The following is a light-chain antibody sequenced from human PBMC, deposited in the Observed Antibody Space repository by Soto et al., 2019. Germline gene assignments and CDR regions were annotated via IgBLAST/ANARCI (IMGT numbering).Light chain of an antibody. V-gene: IGKV3-20*01. CDR1: QTISNTF. Sequence: IGLTQSPGTLSLSPGERATLSCRASQTISNTFLAWYQQRPGQTPMILIYGASGRAAGIPDGFSGSGSGTDFTLSISRLEPEDFAVYYCQQYGVSPTFGGGTKVEIK. CDR3: QQYGVSPT. J-gene: IGKJ4*01. CDR2: GAS.